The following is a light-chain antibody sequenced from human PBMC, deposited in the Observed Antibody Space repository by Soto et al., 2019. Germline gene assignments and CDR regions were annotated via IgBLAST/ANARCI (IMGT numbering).Light chain of an antibody. CDR2: EVS. CDR1: SIDIAPYNY. Sequence: QSVLTQPDSVSGSPGQSLPISCTGTSIDIAPYNYVSWYQQHPGKAPKLIIYEVSYRPSGISNRFSGSKSGNTASLTISGLQAEDEADYYCSSYTSSTNYVFGTGTKVTV. V-gene: IGLV2-14*01. J-gene: IGLJ1*01. CDR3: SSYTSSTNYV.